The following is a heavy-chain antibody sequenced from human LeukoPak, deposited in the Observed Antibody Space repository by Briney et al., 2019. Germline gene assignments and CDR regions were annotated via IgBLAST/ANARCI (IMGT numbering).Heavy chain of an antibody. D-gene: IGHD3-22*01. V-gene: IGHV3-7*01. CDR1: GFTFSNYW. J-gene: IGHJ5*02. Sequence: GGSLRLSCLASGFTFSNYWMSWVRQAPGKGLEWVANIKEDGSEKYYVDSVKGRFTISRDNAQNALYLQMNSLRVEDAAVYYCARDRLSLDSSSYYSTWGQGTLVTVSS. CDR2: IKEDGSEK. CDR3: ARDRLSLDSSSYYST.